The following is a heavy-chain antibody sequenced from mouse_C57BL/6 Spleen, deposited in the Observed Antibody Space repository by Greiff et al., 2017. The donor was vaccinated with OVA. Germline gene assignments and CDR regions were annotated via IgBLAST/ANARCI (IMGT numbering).Heavy chain of an antibody. J-gene: IGHJ4*01. Sequence: DVQLQESGPGLVKPSQSLSLTCSVTGYSITSGYYWNWIRQFPGNKLEWMGYISYDGSNNYNPSLKNRISITRDTSKNQFFLKLNSVTTEDTATYYCARGGYYDGYPGAMDYWGQGTSVTVSS. CDR1: GYSITSGYY. CDR2: ISYDGSN. V-gene: IGHV3-6*01. D-gene: IGHD2-3*01. CDR3: ARGGYYDGYPGAMDY.